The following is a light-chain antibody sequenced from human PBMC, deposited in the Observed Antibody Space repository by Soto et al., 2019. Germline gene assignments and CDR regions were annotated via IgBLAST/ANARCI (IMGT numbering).Light chain of an antibody. J-gene: IGKJ4*01. CDR3: QQFNSFPLT. CDR1: QGIGSF. CDR2: AAS. V-gene: IGKV1-9*01. Sequence: QLTQSPSSLSASVGDRVTITCRASQGIGSFLAWYQQKPGNAPKLLIYAASTLQSGVPSRFSGSGSGTDFTLTISSLQPEDFATCYCQQFNSFPLTFGGGTKVEIK.